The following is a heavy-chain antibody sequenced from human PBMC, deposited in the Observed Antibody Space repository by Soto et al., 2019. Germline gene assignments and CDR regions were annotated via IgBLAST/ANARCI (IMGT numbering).Heavy chain of an antibody. J-gene: IGHJ5*02. D-gene: IGHD2-2*01. Sequence: SETLSLTCAVYGGSFSGYYWSWIRQPPGKGLEWIGEINHSGSTNYNPSLKSRVTISVDTSKNQFSLKLSSVTAADTAVYYCARGTVVVPAAMSLYFDPWGQGTLVTVSS. CDR2: INHSGST. CDR3: ARGTVVVPAAMSLYFDP. V-gene: IGHV4-34*01. CDR1: GGSFSGYY.